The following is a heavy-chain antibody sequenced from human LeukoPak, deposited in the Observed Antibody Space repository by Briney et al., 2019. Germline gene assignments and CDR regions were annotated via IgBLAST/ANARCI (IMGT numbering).Heavy chain of an antibody. J-gene: IGHJ4*02. V-gene: IGHV3-74*01. CDR2: INSDGSST. Sequence: GGALGLSCAASGFTFSNYWMHWVRQAPGKGLVWVSRINSDGSSTRYADSVKGRFTISRDNAKNTLYLQKNSLRAEDTAVYYCARDTSNSPDYWGQGTLVTVSS. CDR3: ARDTSNSPDY. CDR1: GFTFSNYW. D-gene: IGHD4-11*01.